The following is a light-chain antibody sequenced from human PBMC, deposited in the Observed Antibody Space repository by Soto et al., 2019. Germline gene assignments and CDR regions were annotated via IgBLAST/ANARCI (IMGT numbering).Light chain of an antibody. CDR1: QSVSNN. CDR3: QQYNNWPPIT. J-gene: IGKJ5*01. V-gene: IGKV3-15*01. Sequence: EIVMTQSPAPLSVSPLDRAPASYRASQSVSNNLAWYQQKPGQAPRLLIYGASTRATGIPARFSGSGSGTEFTLTISSLQSEDFAVYYCQQYNNWPPITFGQGTRLEIK. CDR2: GAS.